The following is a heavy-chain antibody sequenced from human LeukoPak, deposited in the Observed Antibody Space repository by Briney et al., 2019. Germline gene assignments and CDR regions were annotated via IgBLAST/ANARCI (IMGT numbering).Heavy chain of an antibody. CDR1: EFSFSTYW. J-gene: IGHJ5*02. Sequence: GGSLRLSCAASEFSFSTYWMSWVRQAPGKGLEWVASINQEGSDKYYVDSVKGRFTISRDNAKKSLYLQMNSLKAEDTAVYYCAKRLLAIGAGGPWFDPWGQGTLVTVSS. D-gene: IGHD6-13*01. CDR3: AKRLLAIGAGGPWFDP. V-gene: IGHV3-7*05. CDR2: INQEGSDK.